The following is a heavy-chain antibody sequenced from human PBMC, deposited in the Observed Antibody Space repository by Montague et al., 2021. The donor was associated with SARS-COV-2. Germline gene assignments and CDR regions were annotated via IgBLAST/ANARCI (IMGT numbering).Heavy chain of an antibody. CDR1: GFTFNEYG. Sequence: SLRLSCAASGFTFNEYGMTWVRQAPGKGLEWVSGIYWNSVYISYADSVKGRFTISRDNANESLDLQMDSLRVEDTAVYYCVRDRSLGAIEFNSDAFDIWGQGTMVTVSS. V-gene: IGHV3-20*04. CDR3: VRDRSLGAIEFNSDAFDI. CDR2: IYWNSVYI. J-gene: IGHJ3*02. D-gene: IGHD3-16*01.